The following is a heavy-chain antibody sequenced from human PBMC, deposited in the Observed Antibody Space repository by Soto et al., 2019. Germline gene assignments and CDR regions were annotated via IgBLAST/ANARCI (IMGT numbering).Heavy chain of an antibody. V-gene: IGHV3-9*01. CDR3: ARDRIGRFYAIDV. Sequence: VQLVESGGGVVQPGRSLTLSCAVTGLTFNTYSMHWVRQSPGKGLEWVSAINWSGEMIAYADSVKGRSTISRDNAKNYVSLQINSLRPEDAALYYCARDRIGRFYAIDVWGQGTTVTVSS. D-gene: IGHD2-15*01. CDR2: INWSGEMI. J-gene: IGHJ6*02. CDR1: GLTFNTYS.